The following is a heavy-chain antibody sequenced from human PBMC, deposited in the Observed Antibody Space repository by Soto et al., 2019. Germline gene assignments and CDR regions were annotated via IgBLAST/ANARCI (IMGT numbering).Heavy chain of an antibody. Sequence: PSETLSLTCTVSGGSLSSYYWSWIRQPAGKGLEWIGRIYTSGSTNYNPSLKSRVTMSVDTSKNKFSLKLSSVTAADTAVYYCARDYSYGPAYYFDYWGQGALVTVSS. V-gene: IGHV4-4*07. D-gene: IGHD5-18*01. CDR2: IYTSGST. J-gene: IGHJ4*02. CDR1: GGSLSSYY. CDR3: ARDYSYGPAYYFDY.